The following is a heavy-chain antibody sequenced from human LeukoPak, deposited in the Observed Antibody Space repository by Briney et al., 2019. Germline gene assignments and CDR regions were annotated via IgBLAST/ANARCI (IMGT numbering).Heavy chain of an antibody. Sequence: GRSLRLSRVASGFSFSSHAMHWVRQAPGKGLDWVAVISYDGSNKYYADSVKGRFTISRDNSKNTLYLQMNSLRAEDAAVSYCARSLRGYTFGYQAFDIWGQGTMVTVSS. J-gene: IGHJ3*02. V-gene: IGHV3-30*04. CDR3: ARSLRGYTFGYQAFDI. CDR2: ISYDGSNK. D-gene: IGHD5-18*01. CDR1: GFSFSSHA.